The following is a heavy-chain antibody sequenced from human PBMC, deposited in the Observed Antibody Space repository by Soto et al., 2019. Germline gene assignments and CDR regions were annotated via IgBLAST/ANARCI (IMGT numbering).Heavy chain of an antibody. Sequence: QVQLVESGGGWVKPGGSLRLSCATSGFIFSDYYMHWIRQAPGKGLEWISYISGNGRIIQYADSAKGRFTISRHNAQNSLYLQMNSLRAEDTALYCCARAFGADSRTDFAYWGQGPLVTVPS. D-gene: IGHD2-21*02. J-gene: IGHJ4*02. CDR3: ARAFGADSRTDFAY. V-gene: IGHV3-11*01. CDR2: ISGNGRII. CDR1: GFIFSDYY.